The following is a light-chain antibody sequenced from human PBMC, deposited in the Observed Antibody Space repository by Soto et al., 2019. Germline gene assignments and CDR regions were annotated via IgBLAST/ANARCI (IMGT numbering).Light chain of an antibody. CDR2: KAS. CDR1: QSISSW. V-gene: IGKV1-5*03. Sequence: DIQMTQSPSTLSASVGDRVTITCRASQSISSWLAWYQQKPGKAPKLLIYKASSLESGVPSRFSGSGSGTEFTLTISNLQPDDFATYHCQQYNSYSYTFGQGTKLEIK. J-gene: IGKJ2*01. CDR3: QQYNSYSYT.